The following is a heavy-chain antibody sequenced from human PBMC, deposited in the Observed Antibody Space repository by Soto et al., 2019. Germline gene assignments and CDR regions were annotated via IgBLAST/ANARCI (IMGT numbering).Heavy chain of an antibody. Sequence: QLQLQESGPGLVKPSETLSLTCTVSGGSISSSSYYWGWIRQPPGKGLEWIGSIYYSGSTYYNPSLRMRITTYVDTSKNQCSLKLSSVTAADTALYYCPRRSGFGELLVWGQGTLVTVSS. V-gene: IGHV4-39*01. CDR2: IYYSGST. J-gene: IGHJ4*02. D-gene: IGHD3-10*01. CDR1: GGSISSSSYY. CDR3: PRRSGFGELLV.